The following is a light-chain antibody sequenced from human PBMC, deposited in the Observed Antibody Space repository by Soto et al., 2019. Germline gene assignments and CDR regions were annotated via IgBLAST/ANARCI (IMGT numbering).Light chain of an antibody. CDR2: AAS. J-gene: IGKJ1*01. Sequence: EIVLTQPPGTLSLSPGERATLSCRTSQSVSSAYLAWYQHKPGQPPTLFIYAASSRVTGIPDRFSGSGSGTDFTLTISRLEPEDFAVYYCQQYGSSATWTFGQGTKVEIK. CDR1: QSVSSAY. CDR3: QQYGSSATWT. V-gene: IGKV3-20*01.